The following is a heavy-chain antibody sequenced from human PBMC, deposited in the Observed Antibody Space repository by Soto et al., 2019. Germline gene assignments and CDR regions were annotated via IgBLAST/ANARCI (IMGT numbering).Heavy chain of an antibody. J-gene: IGHJ4*02. Sequence: GGSLRLSCAASGFTFSSHAMSWVRQTPGKGLEWVSAVSASGGTTYYADSVKGRFTISRDNSRSTVSLQMSSLTVEGTARYYCVKDRSSWKADFDCWGQGTKMTVYS. D-gene: IGHD6-13*01. CDR1: GFTFSSHA. CDR3: VKDRSSWKADFDC. CDR2: VSASGGTT. V-gene: IGHV3-23*01.